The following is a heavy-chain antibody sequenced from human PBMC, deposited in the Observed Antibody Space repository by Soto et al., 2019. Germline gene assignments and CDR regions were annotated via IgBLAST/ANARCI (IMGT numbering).Heavy chain of an antibody. D-gene: IGHD3-22*01. J-gene: IGHJ4*02. CDR1: GFTFSNAW. CDR3: TTDPPHPYYYDSSGYRDYYFDY. V-gene: IGHV3-15*07. CDR2: IKSKTDGGTT. Sequence: GGSLRLSCAASGFTFSNAWMNWVRQAPGKGLEWVGRIKSKTDGGTTDYAAPVKGRFTISRDDSKNTLYLQMNSLKTEDTAVYYCTTDPPHPYYYDSSGYRDYYFDYWGQGTLVTVSS.